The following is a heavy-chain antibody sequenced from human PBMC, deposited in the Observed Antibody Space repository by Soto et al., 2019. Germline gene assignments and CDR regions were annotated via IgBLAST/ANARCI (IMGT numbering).Heavy chain of an antibody. CDR1: GYTFTSYA. V-gene: IGHV1-3*01. CDR3: ARGRNSGIAAAGTPNWFDP. Sequence: GASVKVSCKASGYTFTSYAMHWVRQAPGQRLEWMGWINAGNGNTKYSQKFQGRVTITRDTSASTAYMELSSLRSEDTAVYYCARGRNSGIAAAGTPNWFDPWGQGTLVTVSS. CDR2: INAGNGNT. D-gene: IGHD6-13*01. J-gene: IGHJ5*02.